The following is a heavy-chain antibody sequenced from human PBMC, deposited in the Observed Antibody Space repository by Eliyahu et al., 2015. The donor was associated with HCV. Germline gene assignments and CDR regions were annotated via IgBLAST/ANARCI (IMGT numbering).Heavy chain of an antibody. D-gene: IGHD3-22*01. V-gene: IGHV3-66*01. CDR1: GFXVSXXY. J-gene: IGHJ4*02. CDR2: IYSGGDT. Sequence: EVQLVESGGGLVQPGGSLRLSCAASGFXVSXXYMSWVRQAPGKGLGWVSVIYSGGDTYYADSVKGRFTISRDNSKNTLYLQMNSLRAEDTAVYYCATVRDYLDSNGYQGYYFDYWDQGTLVTVSS. CDR3: ATVRDYLDSNGYQGYYFDY.